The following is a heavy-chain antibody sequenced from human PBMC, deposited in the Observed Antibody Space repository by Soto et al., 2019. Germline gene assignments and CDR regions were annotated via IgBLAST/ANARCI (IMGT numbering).Heavy chain of an antibody. CDR2: INHSGST. D-gene: IGHD6-6*01. V-gene: IGHV4-34*01. J-gene: IGHJ6*02. Sequence: SETLSLTCAVYGGSFSGYYWSWIRQPPGKGLEWIGEINHSGSTNYNPSLKSRVTISVDTSKNQFSLKLSSVTAADTAVYYCARGIGQLVFYYYGMDVWGQGTTVTVSS. CDR1: GGSFSGYY. CDR3: ARGIGQLVFYYYGMDV.